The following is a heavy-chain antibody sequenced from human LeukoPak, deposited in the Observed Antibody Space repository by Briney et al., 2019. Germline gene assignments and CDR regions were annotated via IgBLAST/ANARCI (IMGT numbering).Heavy chain of an antibody. V-gene: IGHV3-23*01. J-gene: IGHJ6*03. CDR2: ISGSGGST. Sequence: GGSLRLSCAASGFTFSSYEMNWVRQAPGKGLEWVSAISGSGGSTYYADSVKGRFTISRDNSKNTLYLQMGSLRAEDMAVYYCARDSGGYSYGYDYYYYMDVWGKGTTVTVSS. CDR1: GFTFSSYE. CDR3: ARDSGGYSYGYDYYYYMDV. D-gene: IGHD5-18*01.